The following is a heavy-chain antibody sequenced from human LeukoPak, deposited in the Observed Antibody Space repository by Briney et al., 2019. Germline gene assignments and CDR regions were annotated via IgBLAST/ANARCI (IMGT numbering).Heavy chain of an antibody. V-gene: IGHV4-59*01. J-gene: IGHJ4*02. CDR3: ARDSDSVHSPFNY. CDR2: IYYSGST. Sequence: PSEILSLTCTVSGGSISSYYWSWIRQPPGKGLEWIGYIYYSGSTNYNPSLQSRVTISVDTSKNQFSLKLSSVTAADTVVYYCARDSDSVHSPFNYWGQGTLVTVSS. CDR1: GGSISSYY. D-gene: IGHD5/OR15-5a*01.